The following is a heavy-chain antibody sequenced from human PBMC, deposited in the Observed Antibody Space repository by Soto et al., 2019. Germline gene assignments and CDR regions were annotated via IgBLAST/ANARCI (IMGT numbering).Heavy chain of an antibody. CDR1: GYTFTSYY. D-gene: IGHD6-19*01. Sequence: ASVKVSCKASGYTFTSYYMHWVRQAPGQGPEWMGIINPSGGSTSYAQKFQGRVTMTRDTSTSTVYMELSSLRSEDTAVYYCARGSGSRSGLKRGWFDPWGQGTLVTVSS. CDR3: ARGSGSRSGLKRGWFDP. J-gene: IGHJ5*02. CDR2: INPSGGST. V-gene: IGHV1-46*01.